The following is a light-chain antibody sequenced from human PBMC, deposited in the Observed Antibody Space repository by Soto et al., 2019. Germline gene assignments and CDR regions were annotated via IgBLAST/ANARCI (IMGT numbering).Light chain of an antibody. CDR1: QSISSS. J-gene: IGKJ3*01. Sequence: EIVLTQSQATLYLSPGDRATLSCRASQSISSSLAWYQQKPGQAPRLLSYDASNRAAGIPARLSGSGSGTDFTLTISSLEPEDFAVYYCQHRTNWPPFTFGPGTKVDVK. CDR2: DAS. V-gene: IGKV3-11*01. CDR3: QHRTNWPPFT.